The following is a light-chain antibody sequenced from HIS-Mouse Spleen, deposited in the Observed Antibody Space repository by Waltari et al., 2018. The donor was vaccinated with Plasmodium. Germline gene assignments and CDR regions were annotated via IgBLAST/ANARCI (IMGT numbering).Light chain of an antibody. J-gene: IGKJ4*01. CDR1: QSISSY. CDR2: AAS. V-gene: IGKV1-39*01. Sequence: DIQMTQSPSSLSASVGARVTIPCRASQSISSYLNCYQQKPGKAPKLLIYAASTLQSGVPSRFSGSGSGTDFTLTISCLQSEDFATYYCQQYYSYPLTFGGGTK. CDR3: QQYYSYPLT.